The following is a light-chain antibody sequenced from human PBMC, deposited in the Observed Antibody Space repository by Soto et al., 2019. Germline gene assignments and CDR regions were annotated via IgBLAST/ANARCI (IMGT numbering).Light chain of an antibody. Sequence: EIVLTQSPGTLSLSPGERATLSCRASQTINNYVACYQQKPGQAPRVLIYDSSIRATGVPDRFSGSGSGTDFTLTISRLEPEDFAVYYCQQYVDSPETFGGGTKVEIK. J-gene: IGKJ4*01. CDR3: QQYVDSPET. CDR1: QTINNY. V-gene: IGKV3-20*01. CDR2: DSS.